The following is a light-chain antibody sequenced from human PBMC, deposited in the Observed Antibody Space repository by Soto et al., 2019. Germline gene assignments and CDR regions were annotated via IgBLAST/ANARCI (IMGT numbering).Light chain of an antibody. Sequence: QSVLTQPPSVSAAPGQKVTISCSGSNSNIGNNYVSWYQQLPGTAPKLLIYDNYQRPSGIPDRFSGSKSATSAALDITGLQTGDEADYYCGTWDDSLRAEIFGGGTQLTVL. CDR3: GTWDDSLRAEI. J-gene: IGLJ2*01. CDR2: DNY. CDR1: NSNIGNNY. V-gene: IGLV1-51*01.